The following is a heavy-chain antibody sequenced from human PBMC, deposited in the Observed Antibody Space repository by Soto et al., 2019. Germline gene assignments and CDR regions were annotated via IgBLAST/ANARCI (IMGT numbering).Heavy chain of an antibody. J-gene: IGHJ4*02. Sequence: QLQLQESGPGLVKPSETLSLTCTVSGGSISSSSYYWGWIRQPPGKGLEWIGSIYYSGSTYYNPSLKSRVTISVDTSKNQFSLKLSSVTAADTAVYYCARSMRGCCTNGVCYKSFVDYWGQGTLVTVSS. CDR3: ARSMRGCCTNGVCYKSFVDY. D-gene: IGHD2-8*01. V-gene: IGHV4-39*01. CDR2: IYYSGST. CDR1: GGSISSSSYY.